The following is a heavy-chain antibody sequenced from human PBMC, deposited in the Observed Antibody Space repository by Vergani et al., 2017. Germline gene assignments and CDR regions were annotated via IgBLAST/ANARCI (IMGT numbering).Heavy chain of an antibody. CDR2: IHNRGKT. CDR3: ARSQGDYWYFDL. J-gene: IGHJ2*01. D-gene: IGHD2-21*01. V-gene: IGHV4-38-2*01. CDR1: GYSISSGFY. Sequence: QVQLQESGPGLVKPSETLSLTCAVSGYSISSGFYWAWIRQSPGEGLQWLTSIHNRGKTYHNPSLKSRVPVSLDTSKNRFSLNLTSVTATDTAVYYCARSQGDYWYFDLWGPGSLVTVSS.